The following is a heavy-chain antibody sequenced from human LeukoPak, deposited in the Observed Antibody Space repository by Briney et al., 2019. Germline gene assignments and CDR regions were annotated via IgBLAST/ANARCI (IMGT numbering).Heavy chain of an antibody. CDR2: IKSKTDGGTT. CDR3: TTVRSSERLIDY. CDR1: GFTFSNAW. D-gene: IGHD3-16*02. V-gene: IGHV3-15*01. J-gene: IGHJ4*02. Sequence: AGGSLRLSCAASGFTFSNAWMSWVRQAPGKGLEWVGRIKSKTDGGTTDYAAPVKGRFTISRDDSKNTLYLQMNSLKTEDTAGYYFTTVRSSERLIDYWGQGTLVTVSS.